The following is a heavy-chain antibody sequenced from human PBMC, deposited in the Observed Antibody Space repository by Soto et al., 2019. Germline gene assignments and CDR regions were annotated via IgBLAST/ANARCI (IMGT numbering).Heavy chain of an antibody. V-gene: IGHV4-4*07. CDR1: GGSISNYY. J-gene: IGHJ4*02. CDR3: ARERREEIHDGYDIDY. Sequence: SETLSLTCTVSGGSISNYYWSWIRQPAGKGLEWIGRIYTSGSTDYNPSLKSRVTISIDTSKNQFSLKVTSMTAADTAVYYCARERREEIHDGYDIDYWGQGTLVTVSS. CDR2: IYTSGST. D-gene: IGHD5-12*01.